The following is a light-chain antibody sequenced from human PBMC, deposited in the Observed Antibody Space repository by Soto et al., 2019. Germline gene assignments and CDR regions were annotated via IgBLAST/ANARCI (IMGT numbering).Light chain of an antibody. V-gene: IGLV1-44*01. J-gene: IGLJ1*01. CDR2: TDN. CDR1: SSNIGSNS. Sequence: QSVLTQPPSASATPGPRVTLSCSGGSSNIGSNSVSWYQQVPGTAPNLLIFTDNMRPSGVPDRFSGSKSGPSASLAIGGLQSEDEAEYHCAAWDDRLNGQVFGTGTKLTVL. CDR3: AAWDDRLNGQV.